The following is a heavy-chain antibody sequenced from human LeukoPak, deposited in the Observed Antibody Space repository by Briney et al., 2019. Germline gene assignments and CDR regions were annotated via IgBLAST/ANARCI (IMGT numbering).Heavy chain of an antibody. CDR3: ARGPYDFWSGYYQLGWFDP. D-gene: IGHD3-3*01. J-gene: IGHJ5*02. V-gene: IGHV1-8*01. CDR2: MNPNSGNT. Sequence: ASVKVSCKASGYTFTSYDINWVRQATGQGLEWMGWMNPNSGNTGYAQKFQGRVTMTRNTSISTAYVELSSLRSEDTAVYYCARGPYDFWSGYYQLGWFDPWGQGTLVTVSS. CDR1: GYTFTSYD.